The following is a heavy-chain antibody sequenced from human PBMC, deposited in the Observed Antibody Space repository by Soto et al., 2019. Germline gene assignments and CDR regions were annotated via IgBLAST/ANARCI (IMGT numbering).Heavy chain of an antibody. CDR1: GFSLSTSGVG. Sequence: QITLKESGPTLVKPTQTLTLTCTFSGFSLSTSGVGVGWIRQPPGKALEWLALIYWDDDKRYSPSLKSRLTITKDTSKNQVVLTMTNMDPVDTATYYCAHSLTIFGVVTQHDAFDIWGQGTMVTVSS. V-gene: IGHV2-5*02. CDR2: IYWDDDK. D-gene: IGHD3-3*01. CDR3: AHSLTIFGVVTQHDAFDI. J-gene: IGHJ3*02.